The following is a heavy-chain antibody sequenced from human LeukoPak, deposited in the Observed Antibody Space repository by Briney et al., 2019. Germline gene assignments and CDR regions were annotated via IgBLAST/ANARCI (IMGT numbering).Heavy chain of an antibody. J-gene: IGHJ4*01. V-gene: IGHV3-30*18. CDR2: ISYDGSNK. CDR3: AKDFWSATYYFDY. CDR1: GLTFSGYD. D-gene: IGHD3-3*01. Sequence: PGGSLRLSCAAFGLTFSGYDLHWVRQAPGKGLEWVAVISYDGSNKYYADPVKGRFTISRDNSKNTLYLQMTSLRAEDTAVYYCAKDFWSATYYFDYWGQEPWSPSPQ.